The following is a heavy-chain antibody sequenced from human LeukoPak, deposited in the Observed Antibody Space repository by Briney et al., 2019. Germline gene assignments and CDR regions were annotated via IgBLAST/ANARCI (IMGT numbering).Heavy chain of an antibody. CDR2: IIPIFGTA. J-gene: IGHJ6*03. V-gene: IGHV1-69*05. D-gene: IGHD2-15*01. Sequence: ASVKVSCKASGGTYSSCAISWVREAPGQGLELMGGIIPIFGTANYAQKFQGRVTITTDESTRTAYMELSSLRSEDTAVYYYASPTACSCGSCYPYYYYMDVWGKGTTVTVSS. CDR3: ASPTACSCGSCYPYYYYMDV. CDR1: GGTYSSCA.